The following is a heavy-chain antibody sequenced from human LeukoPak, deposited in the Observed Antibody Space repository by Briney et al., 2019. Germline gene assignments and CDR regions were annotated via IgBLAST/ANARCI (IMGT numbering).Heavy chain of an antibody. CDR2: IIPIFGTA. V-gene: IGHV1-69*13. J-gene: IGHJ4*02. Sequence: ASVKVSCKASGYTFTSYGISWVRQAPGQGLEWMGGIIPIFGTANYAQKFQGRVTITADESTSTAYMELSSLRSEDTAVYYCARAEGYRDPRGKFDYWGQGTLVTVSS. CDR3: ARAEGYRDPRGKFDY. CDR1: GYTFTSYG. D-gene: IGHD3-16*01.